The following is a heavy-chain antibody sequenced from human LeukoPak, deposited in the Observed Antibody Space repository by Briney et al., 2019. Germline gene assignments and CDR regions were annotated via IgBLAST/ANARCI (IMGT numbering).Heavy chain of an antibody. Sequence: SETLSLTCTVSSGSISSGIYYWSWIRQPAGNGLEWIGRMYTSGSTNYNPSLKSRVTISVDTSKNQISLKLSSVTAPDTAVYNCARGASSSSAIGYYYYYMDVWGKGTTVTVSS. CDR3: ARGASSSSAIGYYYYYMDV. CDR2: MYTSGST. V-gene: IGHV4-61*02. D-gene: IGHD6-6*01. J-gene: IGHJ6*03. CDR1: SGSISSGIYY.